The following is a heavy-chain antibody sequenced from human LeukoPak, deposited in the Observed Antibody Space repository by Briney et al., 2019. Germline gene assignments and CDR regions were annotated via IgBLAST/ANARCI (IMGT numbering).Heavy chain of an antibody. D-gene: IGHD3-22*01. V-gene: IGHV4-4*07. CDR3: ARERPNYYDSSGIDY. Sequence: SETLSLTCTVSGGSISSYYWSWIRQPAGKGLEWIGRIYTSGSTNYNPSLKSRVTMSVDTSKNQLSLKLSSVTAADTAVYYCARERPNYYDSSGIDYWGQGTLVTVSS. CDR1: GGSISSYY. CDR2: IYTSGST. J-gene: IGHJ4*02.